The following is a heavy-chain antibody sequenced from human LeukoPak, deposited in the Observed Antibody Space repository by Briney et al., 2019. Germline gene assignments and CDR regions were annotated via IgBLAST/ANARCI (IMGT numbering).Heavy chain of an antibody. J-gene: IGHJ4*02. Sequence: SETLSLTCSVSGDSISSNYWSWMRQPPGKGLEWIGYIYYSGSTNYNPSLKSRVTMSVDTSKNQFSLNLSSMTAADTAVYYCARLLAGCPGGRCRAHFDYWGQGTLVTVPS. D-gene: IGHD2-15*01. CDR2: IYYSGST. V-gene: IGHV4-59*01. CDR1: GDSISSNY. CDR3: ARLLAGCPGGRCRAHFDY.